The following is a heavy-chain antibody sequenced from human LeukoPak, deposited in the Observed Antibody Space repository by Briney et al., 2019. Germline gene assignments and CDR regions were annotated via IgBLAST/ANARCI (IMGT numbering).Heavy chain of an antibody. CDR2: MNPNSGNT. Sequence: ASVKVSCKASGYTFTSYDINWVRQATGQGLEWMGWMNPNSGNTGYAQKFQGRVTITRNTSISTAYMELSSLRSEDTAVYYCARPYYYDSSGYPNWFDPWGQGTLVTVS. CDR1: GYTFTSYD. J-gene: IGHJ5*02. D-gene: IGHD3-22*01. CDR3: ARPYYYDSSGYPNWFDP. V-gene: IGHV1-8*03.